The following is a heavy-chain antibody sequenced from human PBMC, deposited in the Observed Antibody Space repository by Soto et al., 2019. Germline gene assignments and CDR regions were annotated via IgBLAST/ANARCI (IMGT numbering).Heavy chain of an antibody. V-gene: IGHV4-59*01. CDR1: VVSIRGDH. CDR2: ISYTGNT. J-gene: IGHJ5*01. CDR3: ASHQQRTTWVRGFDS. Sequence: SETLALTCSVSVVSIRGDHWSWIRQPPGKRPEWIGHISYTGNTYYNTSLESRVTISQDMSKNQFSLKLTSVTAADAAAYKRASHQQRTTWVRGFDSWGQGILVTVS. D-gene: IGHD1-7*01.